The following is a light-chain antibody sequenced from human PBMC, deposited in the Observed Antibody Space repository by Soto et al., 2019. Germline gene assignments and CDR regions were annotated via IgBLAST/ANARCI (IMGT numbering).Light chain of an antibody. CDR1: QGISSY. Sequence: AIRMTQSPSSFSASTGDRVTITCRASQGISSYLAWYQQKPGKAPKLLIYAASTLQSGVPSRFSGSGSGTDFTLTISCLQSEDCATYYCQQYYSYPITCGQGTRLEIK. CDR3: QQYYSYPIT. V-gene: IGKV1-8*01. CDR2: AAS. J-gene: IGKJ5*01.